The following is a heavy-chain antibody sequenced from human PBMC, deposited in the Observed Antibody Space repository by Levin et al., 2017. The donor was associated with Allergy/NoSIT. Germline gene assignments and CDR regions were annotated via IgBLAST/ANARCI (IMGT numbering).Heavy chain of an antibody. D-gene: IGHD4-17*01. CDR3: SNGNYGEFILKG. J-gene: IGHJ4*02. V-gene: IGHV3-23*01. Sequence: KGPEWVSAISDSGSRTYYRSSVKGRFTISRDNSKSTLYLQMNSLRAEDTAVYYCSNGNYGEFILKGWGQGTLVTVSS. CDR2: ISDSGSRT.